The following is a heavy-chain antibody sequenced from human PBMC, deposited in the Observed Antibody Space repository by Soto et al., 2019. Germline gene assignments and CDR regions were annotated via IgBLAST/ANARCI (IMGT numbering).Heavy chain of an antibody. J-gene: IGHJ6*02. CDR2: ISGNGGFT. D-gene: IGHD3-9*01. CDR3: VKDYFDRGYYYSGMDV. CDR1: GFTFSDYA. V-gene: IGHV3-23*01. Sequence: GGSLRLSCAASGFTFSDYAMSWVRQTPGKGLEWISIISGNGGFTDYADSVKGRFTISRDNSRNTLFLQINSLRAEDTAVYYCVKDYFDRGYYYSGMDVWGQGTTVTVSS.